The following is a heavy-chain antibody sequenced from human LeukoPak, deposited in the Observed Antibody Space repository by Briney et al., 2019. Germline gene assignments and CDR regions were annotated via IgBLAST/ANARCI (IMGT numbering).Heavy chain of an antibody. CDR2: IYVDGRTT. J-gene: IGHJ5*02. CDR3: IRDFRSADL. CDR1: GFTFSSYG. V-gene: IGHV3-74*01. Sequence: GGSLRLSCAASGFTFSSYGMHWVRQPPGKGLVWVSRIYVDGRTTNYADSVKGRFTISRDNAKNTVYLEMNSLSVEDTATYYCIRDFRSADLWGQGTLVTVTS.